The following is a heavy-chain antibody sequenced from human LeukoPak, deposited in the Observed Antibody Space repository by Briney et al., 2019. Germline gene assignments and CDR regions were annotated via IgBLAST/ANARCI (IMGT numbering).Heavy chain of an antibody. D-gene: IGHD4-17*01. CDR3: VATVTILDY. V-gene: IGHV3-23*01. CDR1: GFTFSNYA. J-gene: IGHJ4*02. CDR2: ISGSGGST. Sequence: WESLRLSCAASGFTFSNYAMSWVRQAPGKGLEWVSAISGSGGSTYYADSVKGRFTISRDTSKNTVYLQMNSLRAEDTAVYYCVATVTILDYWGQGTLVTVSS.